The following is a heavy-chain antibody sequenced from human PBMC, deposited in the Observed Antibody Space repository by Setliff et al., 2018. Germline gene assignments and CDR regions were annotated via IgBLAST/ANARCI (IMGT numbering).Heavy chain of an antibody. Sequence: SGPTLVNPTQTLTLTCTFSGFSLATTGVGVGWIRQPPGKALECLALLYWNDREEYSPSLKSRLTLTKDTSKNQVVLTMTNMDPVDTAIYYCAHEGRYIYGPGYDYWGQGALVTVSS. CDR1: GFSLATTGVG. D-gene: IGHD5-18*01. CDR2: LYWNDRE. CDR3: AHEGRYIYGPGYDY. J-gene: IGHJ4*01. V-gene: IGHV2-5*01.